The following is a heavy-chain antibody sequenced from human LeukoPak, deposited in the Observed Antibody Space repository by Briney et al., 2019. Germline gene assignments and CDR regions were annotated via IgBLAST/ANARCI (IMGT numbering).Heavy chain of an antibody. CDR1: GFTFSSYA. V-gene: IGHV3-23*01. D-gene: IGHD2-2*02. J-gene: IGHJ4*02. Sequence: GSLRLSSAASGFTFSSYAMSWVRQAPGKGLEWVSAISGSGGSTYYADSVKGRFTISRDNSKNTLYLQMNSLRAEDTAVYYCAKDRGVGCSSTSCYTGYYFDYWGQGTLVTVSS. CDR2: ISGSGGST. CDR3: AKDRGVGCSSTSCYTGYYFDY.